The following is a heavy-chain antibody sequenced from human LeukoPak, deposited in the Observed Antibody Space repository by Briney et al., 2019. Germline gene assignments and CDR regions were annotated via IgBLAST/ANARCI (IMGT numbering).Heavy chain of an antibody. Sequence: SETLSLTCAVYGGSFSGYYWSWIRQPPGKGLEWIGEINHSVSTKYNPSLKSRVTISVDTSKNQFSLKLSSVTAADTAVYYCGREVPSFGESPDYWGQGTLVTVSS. CDR3: GREVPSFGESPDY. CDR2: INHSVST. CDR1: GGSFSGYY. V-gene: IGHV4-34*01. J-gene: IGHJ4*02. D-gene: IGHD3-10*01.